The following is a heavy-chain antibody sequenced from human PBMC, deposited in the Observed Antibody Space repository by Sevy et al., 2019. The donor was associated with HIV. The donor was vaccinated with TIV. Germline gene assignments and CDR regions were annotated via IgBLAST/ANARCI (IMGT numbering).Heavy chain of an antibody. CDR2: IIQDGSDK. CDR1: GFTLSNYW. D-gene: IGHD1-26*01. Sequence: GGSLRLSCAASGFTLSNYWMSWVRQAPGKGLEWVANIIQDGSDKYYVDSVKGRFTISRDNAKNALYLQMNSGRVEDTAVHYCARDLFSGSYYENYWGQGTLVTVSS. V-gene: IGHV3-7*01. CDR3: ARDLFSGSYYENY. J-gene: IGHJ4*02.